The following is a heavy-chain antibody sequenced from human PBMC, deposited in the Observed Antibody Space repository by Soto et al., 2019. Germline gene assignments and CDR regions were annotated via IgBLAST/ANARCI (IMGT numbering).Heavy chain of an antibody. CDR3: AKQRLRLSGPFDY. CDR2: ISGSGGST. J-gene: IGHJ4*02. CDR1: GFTFSSYA. D-gene: IGHD5-12*01. Sequence: EVQLLESGGGLVQPGGSVRLSCAASGFTFSSYAMSWVRQAPGKGLEWVSAISGSGGSTYYADSVKGRFTISRDNSKNTLYLQMNSLRAEDTAVYYCAKQRLRLSGPFDYWGQATLVTVSS. V-gene: IGHV3-23*01.